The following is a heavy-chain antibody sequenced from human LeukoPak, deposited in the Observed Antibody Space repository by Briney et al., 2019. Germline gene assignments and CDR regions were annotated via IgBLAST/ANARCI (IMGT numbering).Heavy chain of an antibody. V-gene: IGHV3-20*04. J-gene: IGHJ4*02. Sequence: GGSLRLSCAASGFTFSSYWMHWVRQAPGQGLEWVSGINWNGGSTGYVDSVKGRFTISRDNAKNVLFLQMNNLRAEDTAFYYCARGEWDLRDWGQGTLVIVSS. CDR1: GFTFSSYW. CDR2: INWNGGST. D-gene: IGHD1-26*01. CDR3: ARGEWDLRD.